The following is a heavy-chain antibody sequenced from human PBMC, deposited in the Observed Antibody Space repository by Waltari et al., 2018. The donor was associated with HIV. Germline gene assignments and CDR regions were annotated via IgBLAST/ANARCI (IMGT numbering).Heavy chain of an antibody. CDR1: GFPFSRFW. CDR3: ASAGWYNDFDV. Sequence: EVQVVESGGDLVQPGGSLRLSCAASGFPFSRFWMSWVRQAPGKGLQWVATIKPDGSQSYYVDSVRGRFTISKDNAKASLSLQMNSLRGEDTGFYFCASAGWYNDFDVWGQGTVVIVSS. D-gene: IGHD1-20*01. CDR2: IKPDGSQS. J-gene: IGHJ3*01. V-gene: IGHV3-7*01.